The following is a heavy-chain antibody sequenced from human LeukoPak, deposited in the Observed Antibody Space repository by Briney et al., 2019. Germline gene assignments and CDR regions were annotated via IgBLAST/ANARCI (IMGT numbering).Heavy chain of an antibody. J-gene: IGHJ4*02. CDR2: ARDGGTT. Sequence: SETLSLTCTVSGGSVSSGNYYWSWIRQPPGEGLEWIAYARDGGTTNHNPSLKSRVTISVDTSKNQFSLKLTTVTAADTAVYYCARDNNGSLDYWGQGTLVAVSS. V-gene: IGHV4-61*01. CDR3: ARDNNGSLDY. CDR1: GGSVSSGNYY. D-gene: IGHD1/OR15-1a*01.